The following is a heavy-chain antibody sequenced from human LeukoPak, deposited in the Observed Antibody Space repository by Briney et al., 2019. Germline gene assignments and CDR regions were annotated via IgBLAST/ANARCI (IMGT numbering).Heavy chain of an antibody. V-gene: IGHV3-21*01. J-gene: IGHJ3*02. CDR3: ARGSRFGVVERDAFDI. CDR1: GFTFSRYS. D-gene: IGHD3-3*01. Sequence: GGSLRLSCAASGFTFSRYSMNWVRQAPGKGLEWVSSISISSNYIYYTDSVKGRFTISRDNAKNSLYLQMNSLRAEDAAVYYCARGSRFGVVERDAFDIWGQGTMVTVSS. CDR2: ISISSNYI.